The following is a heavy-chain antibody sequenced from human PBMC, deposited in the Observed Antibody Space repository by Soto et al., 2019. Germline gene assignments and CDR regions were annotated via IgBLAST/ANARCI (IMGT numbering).Heavy chain of an antibody. J-gene: IGHJ6*03. CDR1: GFTFSSYS. CDR2: ISSSSSYI. D-gene: IGHD2-8*01. V-gene: IGHV3-21*01. Sequence: GGSLRLSCAASGFTFSSYSMNWVRQAPGKGLEWVSSISSSSSYIYYADSVKGRFTISRDNAKNSLYLQMNSLRAEDTAVYYCARGLMVQGMDVWGKGTTVTVSS. CDR3: ARGLMVQGMDV.